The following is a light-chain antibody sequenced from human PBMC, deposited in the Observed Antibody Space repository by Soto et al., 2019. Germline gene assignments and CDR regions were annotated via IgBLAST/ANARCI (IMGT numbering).Light chain of an antibody. CDR2: RAS. CDR3: QQSYSTLPYT. V-gene: IGKV1-39*01. Sequence: IQMTQSPSSLSASVGDRVTLSCRASRNISSDLNWYQLKPVKAPKLLIYRASTLQNGVPSRFSGSGSATDFTLTITTLQPEDVATYSCQQSYSTLPYTFGQGTKVEIK. CDR1: RNISSD. J-gene: IGKJ2*01.